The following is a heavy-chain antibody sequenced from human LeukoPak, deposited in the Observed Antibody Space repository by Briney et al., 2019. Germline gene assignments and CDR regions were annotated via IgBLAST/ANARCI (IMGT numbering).Heavy chain of an antibody. CDR2: ISYDGSNK. CDR3: ARERLTTGDHGDAFDI. D-gene: IGHD7-27*01. J-gene: IGHJ3*02. Sequence: GGSLRLSCAASGFTFSSYAMHWVRQAPGKGLEWVAVISYDGSNKYYADSVKGRFTISRNNAKNSLYLQMNSLRVEDTALYYCARERLTTGDHGDAFDIWGQGTMVTVSS. CDR1: GFTFSSYA. V-gene: IGHV3-30-3*01.